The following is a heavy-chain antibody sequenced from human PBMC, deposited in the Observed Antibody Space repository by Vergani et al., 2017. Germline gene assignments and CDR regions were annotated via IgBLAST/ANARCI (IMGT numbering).Heavy chain of an antibody. D-gene: IGHD3-22*01. V-gene: IGHV4-39*01. CDR3: AGLGYYYAQYYFDY. Sequence: QLQLQESGPGLVKPSETLSLTCTVSGGSISSSSYYWGWIRQPPGKGLEWIGSIYYSGSTYYNPSLKSRVTISVDTSKNQFSLKLSSVTAADTAVDYCAGLGYYYAQYYFDYWGQGTLVTVSS. CDR2: IYYSGST. CDR1: GGSISSSSYY. J-gene: IGHJ4*02.